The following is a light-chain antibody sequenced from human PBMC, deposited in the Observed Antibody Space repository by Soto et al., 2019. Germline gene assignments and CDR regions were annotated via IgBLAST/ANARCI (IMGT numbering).Light chain of an antibody. Sequence: QSALTQPASVSGSPGQSITISCTGTNSDVGGYNYVSWYQQHPGKAPKLIIYDVVIRPSGVSNRFSGSKSGNTASLTISGLQAEDEADYYCSSYKTRSTLIFGGGTKLTVL. J-gene: IGLJ2*01. CDR2: DVV. CDR1: NSDVGGYNY. V-gene: IGLV2-14*01. CDR3: SSYKTRSTLI.